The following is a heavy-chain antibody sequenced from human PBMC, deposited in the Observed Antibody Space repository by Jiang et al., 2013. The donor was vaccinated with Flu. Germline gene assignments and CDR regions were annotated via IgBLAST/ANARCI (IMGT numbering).Heavy chain of an antibody. CDR2: LSWWEH. J-gene: IGHJ4*02. V-gene: IGHV4-4*02. CDR1: GVSMNNNNW. D-gene: IGHD3-22*01. CDR3: TRGTEYYEDSSGSTRHFDS. Sequence: GLVKPSGTLSLTCAVSGVSMNNNNWWSWVRQPQEGAGVDWGNLSWWEHQLQPSLQSRLSVSVDKSKNQFSLDLRSVTAADTAFYYCTRGTEYYEDSSGSTRHFDSWGQGTLVTVSS.